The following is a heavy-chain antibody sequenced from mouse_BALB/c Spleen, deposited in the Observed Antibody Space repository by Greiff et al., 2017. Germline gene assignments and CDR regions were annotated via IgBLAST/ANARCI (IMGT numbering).Heavy chain of an antibody. CDR2: IWSGGST. CDR1: GFSLTSYG. J-gene: IGHJ1*01. Sequence: VKLMESGPGLVQPSQSLSITCTVSGFSLTSYGVHWVRQSPGKGLEWLGVIWSGGSTDYNAAFISRLSISKDNSKSQVFFKMNSLQANDTAIYYCARKRENGGYFDVWGAGTTVTVSS. V-gene: IGHV2-2*02. CDR3: ARKRENGGYFDV.